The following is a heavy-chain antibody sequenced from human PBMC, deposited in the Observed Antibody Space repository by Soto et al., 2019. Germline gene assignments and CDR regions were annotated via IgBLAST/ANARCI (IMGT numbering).Heavy chain of an antibody. CDR3: ARDQRTAAGSRFDS. V-gene: IGHV4-4*02. Sequence: SETLSLTCAVSGGSISSSNWWSWVRQPPGKGLEWIGEIYHSGSTNYNPSLKSRVTISVDKSKNQFSLKLSSVTAADTAVYYCARDQRTAAGSRFDSWGQGTLVTVSS. CDR1: GGSISSSNW. CDR2: IYHSGST. J-gene: IGHJ4*02. D-gene: IGHD2-15*01.